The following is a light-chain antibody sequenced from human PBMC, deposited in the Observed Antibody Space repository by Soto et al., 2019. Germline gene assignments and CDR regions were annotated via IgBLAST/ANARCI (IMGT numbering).Light chain of an antibody. CDR1: QSVSYSSDKRNC. CDR3: QQYYSSPLT. V-gene: IGKV4-1*01. CDR2: WAS. J-gene: IGKJ4*01. Sequence: DIVMTQSPDSLAVSLGERATINCKSSQSVSYSSDKRNCLAWYQQKQGLPPKLLIYWASTRESGVPDRFSGTVSGTDFTLTISSLQAEDVAVYYCQQYYSSPLTFGGGTKVEIK.